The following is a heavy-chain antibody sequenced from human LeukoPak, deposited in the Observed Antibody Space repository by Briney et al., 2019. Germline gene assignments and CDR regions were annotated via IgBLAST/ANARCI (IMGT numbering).Heavy chain of an antibody. J-gene: IGHJ3*02. D-gene: IGHD3-16*02. CDR3: ARSLYYDYVWGSYRYIGAFDI. CDR1: GYSFTSYW. V-gene: IGHV5-51*01. Sequence: GESLKISCKGSGYSFTSYWIGWVRQMPGKGLEWMGIIYPGDSDTRYSPSFQGQVTISADKSISTAYLQWSGLKASDTAMYYCARSLYYDYVWGSYRYIGAFDIWGQGTMVTVSS. CDR2: IYPGDSDT.